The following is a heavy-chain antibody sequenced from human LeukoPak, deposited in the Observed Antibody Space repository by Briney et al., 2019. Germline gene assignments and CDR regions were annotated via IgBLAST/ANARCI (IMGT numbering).Heavy chain of an antibody. CDR2: VSPGGYT. J-gene: IGHJ4*02. D-gene: IGHD3-3*01. CDR1: GVSVSDYF. V-gene: IGHV4-34*01. Sequence: SETLSLTCAVSGVSVSDYFWSWIRQSPERGLEWIGEVSPGGYTTYNPSLRSRVIISVDTSKNQFSLKLSSVTAADTAVYYCARQGRRTGYDFWSGYRHFDYWGQGTLVPVSS. CDR3: ARQGRRTGYDFWSGYRHFDY.